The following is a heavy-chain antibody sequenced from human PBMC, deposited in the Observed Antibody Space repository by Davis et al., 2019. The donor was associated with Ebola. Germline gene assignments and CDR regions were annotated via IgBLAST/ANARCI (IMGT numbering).Heavy chain of an antibody. CDR1: GGSFSGYY. CDR2: INHSGST. Sequence: MPSETLSLTCAVYGGSFSGYYWSWIRQPPGKGLEWIGEINHSGSTNYNPSLKSRVTISVDTSKNQFSLKLSSVTAADTAVYYCARDSGYERPVDYWGQGTLVTVSS. D-gene: IGHD5-12*01. J-gene: IGHJ4*02. CDR3: ARDSGYERPVDY. V-gene: IGHV4-34*01.